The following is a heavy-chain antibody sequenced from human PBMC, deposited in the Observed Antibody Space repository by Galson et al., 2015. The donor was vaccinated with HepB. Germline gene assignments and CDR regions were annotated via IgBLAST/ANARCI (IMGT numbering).Heavy chain of an antibody. V-gene: IGHV3-48*01. CDR3: ARELCGDCYGDAFDI. Sequence: SLRLSCAASGFTFSSYSMNWVRQAPGKGLEWVSYISSSSSTIYYADSVKGRFTISRDNAKNSLYLQMNSLRAEDTAVYYCARELCGDCYGDAFDIWGQGTMVTVSS. D-gene: IGHD2-21*02. CDR1: GFTFSSYS. CDR2: ISSSSSTI. J-gene: IGHJ3*02.